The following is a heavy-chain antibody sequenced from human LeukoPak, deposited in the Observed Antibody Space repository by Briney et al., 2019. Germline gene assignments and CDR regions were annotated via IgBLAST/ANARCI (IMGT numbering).Heavy chain of an antibody. CDR1: GFTFRSYA. J-gene: IGHJ4*02. CDR2: ISGSGDST. D-gene: IGHD6-13*01. Sequence: PGGSLRLSCAASGFTFRSYAMSWVRQAPGKGLEWVSVISGSGDSTDYADSVKGRFSTSRDNSKNTLYLQMNSLRAEDTAVYYCTKSVRSIWWGGAYYFDYWGQGALVTVSS. CDR3: TKSVRSIWWGGAYYFDY. V-gene: IGHV3-23*01.